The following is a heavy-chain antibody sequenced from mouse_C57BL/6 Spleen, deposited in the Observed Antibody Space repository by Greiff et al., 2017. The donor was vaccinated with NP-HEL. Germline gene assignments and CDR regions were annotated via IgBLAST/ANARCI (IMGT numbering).Heavy chain of an antibody. CDR1: GFTFSSYG. Sequence: EVKVVESGGDLVKPGGSLKLSCAASGFTFSSYGMSWVRQTPDKRLEWVATISSGGSYTYYPDSVKGRFTISRDNAKNTLYLQMGSLKSEDTAMYYCARHTDYYGTWFAYWGQGTLVTVSA. CDR2: ISSGGSYT. D-gene: IGHD1-1*01. CDR3: ARHTDYYGTWFAY. V-gene: IGHV5-6*01. J-gene: IGHJ3*01.